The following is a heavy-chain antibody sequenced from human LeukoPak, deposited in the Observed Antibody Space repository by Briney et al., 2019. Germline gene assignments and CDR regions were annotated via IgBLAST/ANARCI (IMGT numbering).Heavy chain of an antibody. CDR3: TSHDYGDYIPFDY. J-gene: IGHJ4*02. D-gene: IGHD4-17*01. CDR2: IRSKANNYAT. CDR1: GCTFSGSA. V-gene: IGHV3-73*01. Sequence: GGTLKLSCAASGCTFSGSAMHWVRQASGKGLEWVGRIRSKANNYATAYAASVQGRFTISRDDSKNTAYLQMNSLKTEDTAVYYCTSHDYGDYIPFDYWGQGTLVTVSS.